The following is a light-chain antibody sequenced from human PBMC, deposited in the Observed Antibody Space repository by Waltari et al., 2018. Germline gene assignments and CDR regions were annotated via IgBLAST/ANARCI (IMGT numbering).Light chain of an antibody. CDR2: DVS. CDR3: CSYAGSYTFEI. V-gene: IGLV2-11*02. CDR1: SSDVGWSNY. J-gene: IGLJ1*01. Sequence: QSALTQPRSVSGSPGQSVTISCTGTSSDVGWSNYVSGYPPHTGKAPKRLIYDVSTRPSGVPDRFSGSKSGNTASLTISGLQAEDEADYYCCSYAGSYTFEIFGTGTKVTVL.